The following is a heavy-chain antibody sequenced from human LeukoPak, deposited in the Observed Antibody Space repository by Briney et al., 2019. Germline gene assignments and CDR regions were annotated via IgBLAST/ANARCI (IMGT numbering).Heavy chain of an antibody. Sequence: ASVKVSCKASGYSLTDYGISWVRQAPGQGLEWMGWTSTYSGNTNYAHKIQGRVTMTTDTSTSTAYMELRSLRSDDTAVYYCTRSTLSSEDHWGQGTLVIVSS. V-gene: IGHV1-18*01. CDR3: TRSTLSSEDH. CDR2: TSTYSGNT. J-gene: IGHJ4*02. CDR1: GYSLTDYG. D-gene: IGHD6-19*01.